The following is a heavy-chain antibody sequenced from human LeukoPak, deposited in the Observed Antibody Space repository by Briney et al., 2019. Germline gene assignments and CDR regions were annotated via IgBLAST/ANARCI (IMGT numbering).Heavy chain of an antibody. Sequence: KIGESLKISCMGSGYSFTSYWIGWVRQMPGKGLEWMGIIYPGDSDTRYSPSFQGQVTISADKSISTAYLQWSSLKASDTAMYYCAPPAGIAVAGVDYWGQGTLVTVSS. J-gene: IGHJ4*02. CDR1: GYSFTSYW. CDR3: APPAGIAVAGVDY. CDR2: IYPGDSDT. D-gene: IGHD6-19*01. V-gene: IGHV5-51*01.